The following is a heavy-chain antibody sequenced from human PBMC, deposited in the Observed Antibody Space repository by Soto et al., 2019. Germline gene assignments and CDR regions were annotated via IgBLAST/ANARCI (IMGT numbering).Heavy chain of an antibody. CDR1: GFTVSANY. CDR2: IDSGGNT. J-gene: IGHJ4*02. Sequence: EVQLVGTGGGLIQPGGSLRLSCAASGFTVSANYMNWVRQAPGKGLHWVSVIDSGGNTYYADSVKGRFIISRDNSKNTLYLQMNSLRDEDTAVYYCARQHSSSTPFDYWGQGTLVTVSS. CDR3: ARQHSSSTPFDY. V-gene: IGHV3-53*02. D-gene: IGHD6-6*01.